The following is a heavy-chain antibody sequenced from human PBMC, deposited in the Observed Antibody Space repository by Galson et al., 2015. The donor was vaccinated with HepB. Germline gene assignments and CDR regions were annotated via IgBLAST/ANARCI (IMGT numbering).Heavy chain of an antibody. V-gene: IGHV3-30*18. Sequence: SLRLSCAASGFTFSDVGMHWVRPAPGKGLEWVARISYDGRKEYYPDSLKGRFTISRDNSNNTLSLQMNSLRTEDTAVYYCAKGINMGAYYFDSWGQGTLVTVSS. J-gene: IGHJ4*02. CDR1: GFTFSDVG. D-gene: IGHD1-26*01. CDR2: ISYDGRKE. CDR3: AKGINMGAYYFDS.